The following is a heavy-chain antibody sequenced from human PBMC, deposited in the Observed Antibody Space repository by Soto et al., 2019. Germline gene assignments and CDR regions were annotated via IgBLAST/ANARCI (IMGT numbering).Heavy chain of an antibody. CDR2: ISFDGNNK. D-gene: IGHD6-19*01. CDR3: AREYSSGWFDY. V-gene: IGHV3-30-3*01. CDR1: GFSISNYA. Sequence: QVQLVESGGGVVQPGRSLRLSCAASGFSISNYAMQWVRQAPGKGLEWVAGISFDGNNKYQADSVKGRFTISRDNSKNTVYLQMNSLRAEDTAVYYCAREYSSGWFDYWGQGTLVTVSS. J-gene: IGHJ4*02.